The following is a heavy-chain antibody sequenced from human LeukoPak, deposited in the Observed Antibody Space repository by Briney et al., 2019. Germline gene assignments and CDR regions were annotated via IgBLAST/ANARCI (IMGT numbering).Heavy chain of an antibody. D-gene: IGHD3-10*01. J-gene: IGHJ4*02. CDR2: ISYDGSNK. Sequence: GGSLRLSCAASKFTFSDYGMHWVRQAPGKGLEWVAVISYDGSNKYYADSVKGRFTISRDNSKNTLYLQMNSLRAEDTAVYYCARDLYGSGSSDYWGQGTLVTVPS. CDR1: KFTFSDYG. CDR3: ARDLYGSGSSDY. V-gene: IGHV3-30*19.